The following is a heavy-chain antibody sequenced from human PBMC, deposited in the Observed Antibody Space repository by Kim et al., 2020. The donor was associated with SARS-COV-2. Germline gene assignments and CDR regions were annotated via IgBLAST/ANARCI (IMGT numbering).Heavy chain of an antibody. CDR1: GGTFSSYT. D-gene: IGHD3-10*01. V-gene: IGHV1-69*04. J-gene: IGHJ6*02. Sequence: SVKVSCKASGGTFSSYTISWVRQAPGQGLEWMGRIIPILGIANYAQKFQGRVTITADKSTSTAYMELSSLRSEDTAVYYCARETMVRGVIITYYYGMDVWGQGTTVTVSS. CDR3: ARETMVRGVIITYYYGMDV. CDR2: IIPILGIA.